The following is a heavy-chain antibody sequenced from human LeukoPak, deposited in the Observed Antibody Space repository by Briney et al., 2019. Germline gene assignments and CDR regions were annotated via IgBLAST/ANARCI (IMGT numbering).Heavy chain of an antibody. CDR1: GGSITNNGYY. Sequence: PSETLSLTCSVSGGSITNNGYYWGWIRQSPETGLEWIGSMHYSGSTYYNPSLNSRVTISVDTSKNQFSLKLTSVTAADTAVYYCCGSGWFAGPFGYWGLGALVTVSS. D-gene: IGHD6-19*01. J-gene: IGHJ4*02. V-gene: IGHV4-39*07. CDR3: CGSGWFAGPFGY. CDR2: MHYSGST.